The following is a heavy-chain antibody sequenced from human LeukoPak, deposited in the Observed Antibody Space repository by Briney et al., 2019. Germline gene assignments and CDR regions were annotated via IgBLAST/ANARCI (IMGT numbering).Heavy chain of an antibody. J-gene: IGHJ4*02. Sequence: ASVKVSCKTSGYTFSSYGISWVRQAPGQGLEWMGWISAYNGYTNYTQKLQGRVTMTTDTSTSTAYMELRSLRPDDTAVYYCARGGATTTIDYWGQGTLVTVSS. V-gene: IGHV1-18*01. CDR3: ARGGATTTIDY. CDR2: ISAYNGYT. CDR1: GYTFSSYG. D-gene: IGHD5-12*01.